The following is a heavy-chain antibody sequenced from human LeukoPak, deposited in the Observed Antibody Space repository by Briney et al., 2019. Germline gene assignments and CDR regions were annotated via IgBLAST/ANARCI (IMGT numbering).Heavy chain of an antibody. CDR1: GDSISSSSSY. CDR2: IYYSGST. V-gene: IGHV4-39*01. D-gene: IGHD5-12*01. Sequence: SETLSLTCTVSGDSISSSSSYWGWIRQPPGEGLEWIGSIYYSGSTYYNPSLKSRVTISVDTAKNQFSLKLSSVTAADTAVYYCARQAMSHPTFDYWGQGTLVTVSS. J-gene: IGHJ4*02. CDR3: ARQAMSHPTFDY.